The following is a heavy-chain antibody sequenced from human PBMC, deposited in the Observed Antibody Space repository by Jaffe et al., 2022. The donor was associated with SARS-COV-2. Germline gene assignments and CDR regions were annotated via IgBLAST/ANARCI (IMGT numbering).Heavy chain of an antibody. D-gene: IGHD3-10*01. J-gene: IGHJ4*02. CDR1: GFTFSNFW. Sequence: EVQLVESGGGLVQPGGSLRLSCVVSGFTFSNFWMTWVRQAPGKGLEWVASIKQDGSEKYYVDSVKGRFTISRDNAKNSLSLQMSSLRAEDTAVYYCARGGGSPDYWGQGTLVTVSS. CDR2: IKQDGSEK. V-gene: IGHV3-7*03. CDR3: ARGGGSPDY.